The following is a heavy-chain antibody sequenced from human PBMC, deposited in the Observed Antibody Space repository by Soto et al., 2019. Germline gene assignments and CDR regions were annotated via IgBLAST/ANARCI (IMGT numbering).Heavy chain of an antibody. Sequence: GGSLRLSCAASGFTFSSYWMSWVRQAPGKGLEWVANIKQDGSEKYYVDSVKGRFTISRDNAKNSLYLQMNSLRAEDTAVYYCARADDFYDSSGYYYDCYYYGMDVWGQGTTVTVSS. CDR1: GFTFSSYW. CDR3: ARADDFYDSSGYYYDCYYYGMDV. D-gene: IGHD3-22*01. CDR2: IKQDGSEK. V-gene: IGHV3-7*01. J-gene: IGHJ6*02.